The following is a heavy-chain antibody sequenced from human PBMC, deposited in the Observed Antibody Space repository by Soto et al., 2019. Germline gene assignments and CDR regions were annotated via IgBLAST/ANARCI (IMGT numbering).Heavy chain of an antibody. CDR3: AKPTAPRSSGYLDY. J-gene: IGHJ4*02. CDR2: ISYDGSNK. CDR1: GFTFSSYG. V-gene: IGHV3-30*18. D-gene: IGHD3-22*01. Sequence: GGSLRLSCAASGFTFSSYGMHWVRQAPGKGLEWVAVISYDGSNKYYADSVKGRFTISRDNSKNTLYLQMNSLRAEDTAVYYCAKPTAPRSSGYLDYWGQGTLVTVSS.